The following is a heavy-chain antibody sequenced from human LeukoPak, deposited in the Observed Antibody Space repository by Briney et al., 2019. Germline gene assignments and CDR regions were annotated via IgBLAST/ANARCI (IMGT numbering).Heavy chain of an antibody. CDR3: ARDPSIAVAGTTLDY. Sequence: GGALRLSFAAPGFTFSSYAMHWGRQAPGKGLGGGGVISYDGSNKYYADSVKGRFTISRDNSKNTLYLQMNSLRAEDTAVYYCARDPSIAVAGTTLDYWGQGTLVTVSS. CDR1: GFTFSSYA. D-gene: IGHD6-19*01. V-gene: IGHV3-30*04. J-gene: IGHJ4*02. CDR2: ISYDGSNK.